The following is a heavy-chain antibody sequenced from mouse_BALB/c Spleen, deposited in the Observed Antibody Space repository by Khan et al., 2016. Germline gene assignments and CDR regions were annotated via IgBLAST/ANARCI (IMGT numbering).Heavy chain of an antibody. CDR3: ARLRITTAYYFDY. V-gene: IGHV1S41*01. D-gene: IGHD1-2*01. Sequence: DLVKPGASVKLSCKASGYTFTSYWINWIKQRPGQGLEWIGRIVPGSGSTYYNEMFKGKAILTVDTSSITAYIQLSSLSSEDSADYFCARLRITTAYYFDYWGQGTTLTVSS. J-gene: IGHJ2*01. CDR1: GYTFTSYW. CDR2: IVPGSGST.